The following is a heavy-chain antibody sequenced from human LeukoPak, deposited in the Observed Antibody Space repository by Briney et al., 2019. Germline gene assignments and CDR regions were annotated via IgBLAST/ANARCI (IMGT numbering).Heavy chain of an antibody. D-gene: IGHD2-15*01. CDR2: IDTNTGNP. Sequence: ASVKVSCKSSGYTFTNYVMNWVRQAPGKELEWRGWIDTNTGNPTYVQGFTGRFVFSLDTSVSTAYLQIRNLKAEDTAVYYCARSLPSNWFDPWGQGTQVTVSS. CDR1: GYTFTNYV. CDR3: ARSLPSNWFDP. V-gene: IGHV7-4-1*02. J-gene: IGHJ5*02.